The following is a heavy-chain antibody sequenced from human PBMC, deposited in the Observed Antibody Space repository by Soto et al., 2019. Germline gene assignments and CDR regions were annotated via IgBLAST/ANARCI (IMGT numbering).Heavy chain of an antibody. CDR2: IYYSGTT. J-gene: IGHJ6*02. Sequence: SETLSLTCTVSGGSIRSGGYYWTWIRHFPXKGLEWIGNIYYSGTTYYNPSLKSRLTMSVDTSKNQFSLRLNSVTAADTAMYFCARDRLMATSGTARCYYGLDVWGQGPTVTVPS. D-gene: IGHD5-12*01. CDR1: GGSIRSGGYY. CDR3: ARDRLMATSGTARCYYGLDV. V-gene: IGHV4-31*03.